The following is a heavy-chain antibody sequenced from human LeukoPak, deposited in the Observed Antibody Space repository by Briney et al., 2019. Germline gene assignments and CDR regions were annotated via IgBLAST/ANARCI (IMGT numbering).Heavy chain of an antibody. Sequence: PSETLSLTCTVSGGSISSGGYYWSWIRQHPGKGLEWIGYIQSSGSTNYNPSLKSRVTISVDTSKNQFSLKLSSVTAADTAVYYCARHAPSNYDPSGYFPTYYFDYWGQGTLVTVSS. D-gene: IGHD3-22*01. J-gene: IGHJ4*02. CDR2: IQSSGST. V-gene: IGHV4-61*08. CDR1: GGSISSGGYY. CDR3: ARHAPSNYDPSGYFPTYYFDY.